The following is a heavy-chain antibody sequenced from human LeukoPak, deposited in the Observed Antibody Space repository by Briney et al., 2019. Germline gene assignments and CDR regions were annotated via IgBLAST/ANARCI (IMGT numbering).Heavy chain of an antibody. Sequence: GGSLRLSCAASGFSFSSYSMNWVRRAPGKGLEWASSISSSSSYIYYADSVKGRFTISRDNAKNSLYLQMNSLRAEDTAVYHCARVVPDVYYFDYWGQGTLVTVSS. CDR1: GFSFSSYS. CDR2: ISSSSSYI. CDR3: ARVVPDVYYFDY. D-gene: IGHD3-16*01. J-gene: IGHJ4*02. V-gene: IGHV3-21*01.